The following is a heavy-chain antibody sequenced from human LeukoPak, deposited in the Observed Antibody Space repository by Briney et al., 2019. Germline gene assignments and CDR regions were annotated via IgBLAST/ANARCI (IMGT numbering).Heavy chain of an antibody. J-gene: IGHJ4*02. D-gene: IGHD3-9*01. CDR3: GRGGNYDFLPGFLYYFDY. CDR1: GGSFSGYY. CDR2: INHSGST. V-gene: IGHV4-34*01. Sequence: SETLSLTCAVYGGSFSGYYWSWIRQPPGKGLEWIGEINHSGSTNYNPSLKSRVTISVDTSKNQFSLKLSSVTAADTAVYYCGRGGNYDFLPGFLYYFDYGGQETRGTVS.